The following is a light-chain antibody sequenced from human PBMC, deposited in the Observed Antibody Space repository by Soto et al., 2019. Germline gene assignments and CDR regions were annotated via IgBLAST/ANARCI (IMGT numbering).Light chain of an antibody. CDR2: SNN. CDR3: AAWDDSLNGLV. Sequence: QAVVTQPPSASGTPGQRVTISCSGSSCNIGSNTVNWYQQLPGTAPKLLIYSNNQRPSGVPDRFSGSKSGTSASLAISGLQSEDEADYYCAAWDDSLNGLVFGGGTKLTVL. CDR1: SCNIGSNT. V-gene: IGLV1-44*01. J-gene: IGLJ2*01.